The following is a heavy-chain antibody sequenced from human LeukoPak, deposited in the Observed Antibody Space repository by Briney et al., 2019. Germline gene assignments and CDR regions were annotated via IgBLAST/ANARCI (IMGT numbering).Heavy chain of an antibody. CDR1: GGSISSYY. V-gene: IGHV4-59*08. J-gene: IGHJ5*02. Sequence: SETLSFTCTVSGGSISSYYWSWIRQPPGKGLEWIGYIYYSGSTNYNPSLKSRVTISVDTSKNQFSLKLSSVTAADTAVYYCARLHDTDYAVDPWGQGTLVTVSS. CDR3: ARLHDTDYAVDP. D-gene: IGHD4-17*01. CDR2: IYYSGST.